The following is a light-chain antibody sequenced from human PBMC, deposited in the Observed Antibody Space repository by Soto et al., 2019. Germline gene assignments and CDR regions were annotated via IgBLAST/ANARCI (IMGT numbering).Light chain of an antibody. Sequence: DIQLTQSPSSLSASVGDRVTITCQASQDINNYLNWYQLKPGKAPKLLIYDASGLEVGVPSRFSGSGSGTEFTLTISSLQPDDFATYYCQQYNSYSGTFGQGTKVDIK. CDR1: QDINNY. CDR2: DAS. CDR3: QQYNSYSGT. V-gene: IGKV1-33*01. J-gene: IGKJ1*01.